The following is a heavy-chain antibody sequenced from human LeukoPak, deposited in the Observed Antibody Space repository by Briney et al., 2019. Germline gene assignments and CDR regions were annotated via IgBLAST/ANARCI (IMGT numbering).Heavy chain of an antibody. CDR1: GYTFTGYY. CDR2: INPNSGGT. D-gene: IGHD2-21*02. V-gene: IGHV1-2*02. CDR3: ARPIDAYCGGDCNWFDP. J-gene: IGHJ5*02. Sequence: AASVKVSCKASGYTFTGYYMHWVRQAPGQGLEWMGWINPNSGGTNYAQKFQGRVTMTRDTSISTAYMELSRLRSDDTAVYYCARPIDAYCGGDCNWFDPWGQGTLVTVSS.